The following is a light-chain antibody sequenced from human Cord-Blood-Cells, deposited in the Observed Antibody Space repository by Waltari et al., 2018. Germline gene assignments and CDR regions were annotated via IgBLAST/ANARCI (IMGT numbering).Light chain of an antibody. CDR1: SSDVGGYNY. Sequence: QSALTQPRPVSGSPGQSVTISCTGTSSDVGGYNYVSWYHQPPGKAPNPMVYDVSQRPSGVPDRFSGSKSGNTASLTISGLQAEDEADYYCCSYAGSYTLVFGGGTKLTVL. J-gene: IGLJ3*02. CDR3: CSYAGSYTLV. V-gene: IGLV2-11*01. CDR2: DVS.